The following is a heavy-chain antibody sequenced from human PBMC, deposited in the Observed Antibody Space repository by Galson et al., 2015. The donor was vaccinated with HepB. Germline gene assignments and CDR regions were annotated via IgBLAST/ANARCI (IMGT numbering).Heavy chain of an antibody. CDR1: GFTFSSYS. V-gene: IGHV3-23*01. Sequence: SLRLSCAASGFTFSSYSMNWVRQAPGKGLEWVSAISGSGGSTYYADSVKGRFTISRDNSKNTLYLQMNSLRAEDTAVYYCAKGEQWLVREGAADYWGQGTLVTVSS. CDR2: ISGSGGST. CDR3: AKGEQWLVREGAADY. J-gene: IGHJ4*02. D-gene: IGHD6-19*01.